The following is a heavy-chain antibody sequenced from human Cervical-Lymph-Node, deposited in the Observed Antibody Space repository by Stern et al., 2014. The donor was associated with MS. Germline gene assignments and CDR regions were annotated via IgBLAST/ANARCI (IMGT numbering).Heavy chain of an antibody. D-gene: IGHD2-15*01. CDR3: ASCGGSCSYYYYGMDV. CDR2: MNPNSGET. J-gene: IGHJ6*02. V-gene: IGHV1-8*01. CDR1: GYTFTSFD. Sequence: QMQLVQSGAEVKKPGASVKVSCKASGYTFTSFDMNWVRQAPGQGLEWMGWMNPNSGETGYAQKFQGRVTMTRNTSISTAYMELSSLRSEDTAVYYCASCGGSCSYYYYGMDVWGQGTTVTVSS.